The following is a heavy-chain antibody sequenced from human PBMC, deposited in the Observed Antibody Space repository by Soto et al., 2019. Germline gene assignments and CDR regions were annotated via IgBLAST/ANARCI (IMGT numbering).Heavy chain of an antibody. CDR2: VFYTGFT. D-gene: IGHD6-19*01. V-gene: IGHV4-39*02. Sequence: PSETLSLTCAVSGGSISGSYYYWGWLRQSPGRGPEWIGSVFYTGFTSYNPSLESRVSVSVDTSKNQFSLKVSAVTAADTAVYYCARDHIAVAGSHYYYGMDVWGQGTTVTVSS. J-gene: IGHJ6*02. CDR1: GGSISGSYYY. CDR3: ARDHIAVAGSHYYYGMDV.